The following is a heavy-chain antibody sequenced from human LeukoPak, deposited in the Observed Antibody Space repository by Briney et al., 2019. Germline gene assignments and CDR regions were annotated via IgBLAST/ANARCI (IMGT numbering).Heavy chain of an antibody. V-gene: IGHV3-23*01. D-gene: IGHD3-22*01. CDR3: AKAVGSSGYFSRDAFDI. CDR2: ISGGGSGT. Sequence: GGSLRPSCAPSGFTFSSYAMSWVRQAPGKGLEWVAVISGGGSGTYYADSVRGRFTISRDNSKNMVYLQMNSLRAEDTAIYYCAKAVGSSGYFSRDAFDIWGQGTMVTVSS. J-gene: IGHJ3*02. CDR1: GFTFSSYA.